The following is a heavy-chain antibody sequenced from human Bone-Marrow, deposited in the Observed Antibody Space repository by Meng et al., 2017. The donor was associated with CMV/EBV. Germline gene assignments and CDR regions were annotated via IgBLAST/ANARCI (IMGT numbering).Heavy chain of an antibody. D-gene: IGHD2-21*01. CDR1: GYTFTGYY. Sequence: ASVKVSCKASGYTFTGYYMHWVRQAPGQGLEWMGWINPNSGGTNYAQKFQGRVTMTRDTSSSTAYMELSRLRSDDTAVYYCARDYRIAISSHTDYWGQRALVTVSS. CDR3: ARDYRIAISSHTDY. CDR2: INPNSGGT. V-gene: IGHV1-2*02. J-gene: IGHJ4*02.